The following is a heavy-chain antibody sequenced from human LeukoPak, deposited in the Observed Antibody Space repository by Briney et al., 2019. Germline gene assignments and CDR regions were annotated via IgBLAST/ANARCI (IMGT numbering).Heavy chain of an antibody. CDR2: IGPSSGGT. D-gene: IGHD6-13*01. J-gene: IGHJ4*02. CDR1: GYTFTSYY. CDR3: AGGYSSSWRDLFDY. V-gene: IGHV1-46*01. Sequence: ASVKVSCKASGYTFTSYYIHWVRQAPGQGLEWMGIIGPSSGGTTYAQRFQGRVSMTRDTSTSTVYMELSSLRSEDTAVYYCAGGYSSSWRDLFDYWGQGTLVTVSS.